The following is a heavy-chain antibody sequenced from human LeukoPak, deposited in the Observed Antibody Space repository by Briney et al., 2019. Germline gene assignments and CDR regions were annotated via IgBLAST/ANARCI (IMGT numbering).Heavy chain of an antibody. CDR2: TYYKSTWYN. CDR1: GDSVSRDSVA. V-gene: IGHV6-1*01. Sequence: SQTLSLTCAISGDSVSRDSVAWNWIRQSPSRGLEWLGRTYYKSTWYNDYAVSVKSRITINPDTSKYQFSLQLNSVTPEDTAVYYCARGTGWPQFDYWGQGTLVTVSS. CDR3: ARGTGWPQFDY. J-gene: IGHJ4*02. D-gene: IGHD6-19*01.